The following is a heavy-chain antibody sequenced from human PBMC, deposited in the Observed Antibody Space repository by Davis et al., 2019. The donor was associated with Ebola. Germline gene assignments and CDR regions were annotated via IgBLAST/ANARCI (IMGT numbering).Heavy chain of an antibody. CDR1: GFTFSSYG. V-gene: IGHV3-30*18. J-gene: IGHJ4*02. CDR2: ISYDGSNK. Sequence: GESLKISRAASGFTFSSYGMHWVRQAPGKGLEWVAVISYDGSNKYYADSVKGRFTISRDNSKNTLYLQMNSLRAEDTAVYYCAKIQRGYWGQGTLVTVSS. CDR3: AKIQRGY.